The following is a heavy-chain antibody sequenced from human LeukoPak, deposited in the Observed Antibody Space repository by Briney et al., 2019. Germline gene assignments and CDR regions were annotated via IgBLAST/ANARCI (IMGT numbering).Heavy chain of an antibody. CDR1: GFTFSSYA. D-gene: IGHD1-26*01. Sequence: GGSLRLSCSVSGFTFSSYAMSWVRQAPGKGLEWVSTTSGIGAGTYYADSVRGRFTISRDNSKNTLYLQMNSLRAEDTAVYYCAKDQVQWELQSFDYWGQGTLVTVSS. CDR2: TSGIGAGT. V-gene: IGHV3-23*01. J-gene: IGHJ4*02. CDR3: AKDQVQWELQSFDY.